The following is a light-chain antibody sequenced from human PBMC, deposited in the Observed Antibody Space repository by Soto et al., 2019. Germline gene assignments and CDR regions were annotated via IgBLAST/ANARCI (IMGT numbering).Light chain of an antibody. CDR2: EGT. V-gene: IGLV2-23*03. CDR3: CSYAGADTFVI. Sequence: QSALTQPASVSGSPGQSITISCTGTNSDVGSYNFVSWYQQQPGKAPKFIIYEGTKRPSGGANRFSGSKSGNTASLTIAGGQAEDDADYYCCSYAGADTFVIFGGGTKLTVL. CDR1: NSDVGSYNF. J-gene: IGLJ2*01.